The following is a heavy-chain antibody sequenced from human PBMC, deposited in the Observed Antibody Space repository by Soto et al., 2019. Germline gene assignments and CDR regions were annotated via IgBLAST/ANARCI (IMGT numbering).Heavy chain of an antibody. V-gene: IGHV4-31*03. CDR2: ISYSGTT. CDR3: ARRITTAGLFDY. D-gene: IGHD6-13*01. CDR1: GGSIRSGGYY. J-gene: IGHJ4*02. Sequence: QVQLQESGPGLVKPSQTLSHTCTVSGGSIRSGGYYWSWIRQHPGKGLEWIGYISYSGTTYYNPSLESRVTISADTSKNQFSLKLISVTAADTAVYYCARRITTAGLFDYWGQGTLVTVSS.